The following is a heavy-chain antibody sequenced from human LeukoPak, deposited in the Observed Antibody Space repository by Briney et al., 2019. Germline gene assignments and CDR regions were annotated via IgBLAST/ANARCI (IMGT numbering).Heavy chain of an antibody. J-gene: IGHJ4*02. V-gene: IGHV3-23*01. D-gene: IGHD5-18*01. Sequence: GGSLRLPCAASGFTFSTFAMIWVRQPPGKGLEWVSSIFPSGGEIHYADSVRGRFTIYRDNSKSILSLQMNSLRAEDTAIYYCATYRQVLLPFESWGQGTLVTVSS. CDR1: GFTFSTFA. CDR3: ATYRQVLLPFES. CDR2: IFPSGGEI.